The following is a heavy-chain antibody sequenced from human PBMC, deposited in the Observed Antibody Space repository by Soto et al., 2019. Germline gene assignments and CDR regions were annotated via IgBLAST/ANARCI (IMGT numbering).Heavy chain of an antibody. CDR1: GFTFSSYE. D-gene: IGHD1-1*01. J-gene: IGHJ6*02. CDR2: ISSSGSTI. CDR3: ARANWNDEGGGYYYYGMDV. Sequence: PGGSLRPSCAASGFTFSSYEMNWVRQAPGKGLEWVSYISSSGSTIYYADSVKGRFTISRDNAKNSLYLQMNSLRAEDTAVYYCARANWNDEGGGYYYYGMDVWGQGTTVTVSS. V-gene: IGHV3-48*03.